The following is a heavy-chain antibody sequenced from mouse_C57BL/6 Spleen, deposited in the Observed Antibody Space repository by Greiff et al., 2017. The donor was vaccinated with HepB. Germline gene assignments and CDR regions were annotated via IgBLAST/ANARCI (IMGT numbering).Heavy chain of an antibody. CDR1: GFSFNTYA. D-gene: IGHD2-3*01. J-gene: IGHJ2*01. CDR3: VRQGWLLPFDY. Sequence: DAGGGLVQPKGSLKLSCAASGFSFNTYAMNWVRQAPGKGLEWVARIRSKSNNYATYYADSVKDRFTISRDDSESMLYLQMNNLKTEDTAMYYCVRQGWLLPFDYWGQGTTLTVSS. V-gene: IGHV10-1*01. CDR2: IRSKSNNYAT.